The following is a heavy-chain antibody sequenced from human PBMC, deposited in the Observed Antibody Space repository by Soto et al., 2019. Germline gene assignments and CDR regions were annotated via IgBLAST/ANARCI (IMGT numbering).Heavy chain of an antibody. Sequence: EVQLVGSGGGLVQPGGSLRLSCVACGFTFRTYWMTWVRQAPGKGLEWVANIKQDGSEKYYVDSVRGRFAISRDNAKDSLYLQMDSLRVEDTAVYYCARDGLYCTYANCRGDAYDVWDQGTMVTVSS. CDR3: ARDGLYCTYANCRGDAYDV. CDR1: GFTFRTYW. CDR2: IKQDGSEK. D-gene: IGHD2-8*01. J-gene: IGHJ3*01. V-gene: IGHV3-7*04.